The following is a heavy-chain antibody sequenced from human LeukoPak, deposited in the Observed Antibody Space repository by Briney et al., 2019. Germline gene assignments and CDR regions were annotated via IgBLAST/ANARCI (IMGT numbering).Heavy chain of an antibody. CDR2: IYYSGST. CDR3: ARGVVAAPQTFDY. Sequence: PSETLSLTCAVYGGSFSGYYWSWLRQPPGKGLEWIGSIYYSGSTNYNPSLKSRVTISVDTSKNQFSLKLSSVTAADTAVYYCARGVVAAPQTFDYWGQGTLVTVSS. J-gene: IGHJ4*02. D-gene: IGHD2-15*01. V-gene: IGHV4-34*01. CDR1: GGSFSGYY.